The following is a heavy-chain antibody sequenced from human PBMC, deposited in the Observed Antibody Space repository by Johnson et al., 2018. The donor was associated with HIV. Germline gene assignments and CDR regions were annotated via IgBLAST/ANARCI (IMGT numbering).Heavy chain of an antibody. CDR3: AKGRWEATTYDDAFDI. J-gene: IGHJ3*02. CDR2: IRYDGSNK. Sequence: QMLLVESGGGVVQPGGSLRLSCAASGFTFSSYGMHWVRQDPGKGLEWVAFIRYDGSNKYYADSVKGRFPISRDNSKNTLYLQMNSLRAEDTAVYYCAKGRWEATTYDDAFDIWGQGTMVTVSS. D-gene: IGHD1-26*01. CDR1: GFTFSSYG. V-gene: IGHV3-30*02.